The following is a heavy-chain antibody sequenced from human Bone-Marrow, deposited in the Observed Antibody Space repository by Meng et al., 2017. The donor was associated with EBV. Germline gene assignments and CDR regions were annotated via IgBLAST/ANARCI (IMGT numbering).Heavy chain of an antibody. CDR2: IYHSGGT. D-gene: IGHD6-19*01. Sequence: QVELQEPGPGLGKPSGTLSLTCAVSGGSISSSNWWSWVRQPPGKGLGCIGEIYHSGGTNPSLQSRVTISVDKAKNHFSLKLRSVTAADTAVYYCARNLLALAVNEDYFDFWGQGSLVTVSS. V-gene: IGHV4-4*02. CDR1: GGSISSSNW. J-gene: IGHJ4*02. CDR3: ARNLLALAVNEDYFDF.